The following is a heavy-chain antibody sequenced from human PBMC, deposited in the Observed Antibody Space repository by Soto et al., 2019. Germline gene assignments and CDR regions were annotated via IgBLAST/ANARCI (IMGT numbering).Heavy chain of an antibody. V-gene: IGHV4-34*01. CDR1: GGSFSGYY. CDR3: ARRCSGGSCYSLWFDP. CDR2: INHSGST. D-gene: IGHD2-15*01. Sequence: SETLSLTCAVYGGSFSGYYWSWIRQPPGKGLEWIGEINHSGSTNYNPSLKSRVTISVDTSKNQFSLKLSSVTAADTAVYYCARRCSGGSCYSLWFDPWGQGTLVT. J-gene: IGHJ5*02.